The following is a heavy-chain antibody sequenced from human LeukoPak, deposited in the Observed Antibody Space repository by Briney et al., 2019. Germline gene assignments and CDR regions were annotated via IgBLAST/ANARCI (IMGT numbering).Heavy chain of an antibody. CDR2: IKQDGSEK. CDR3: ARGQHVGYCSGGSCYLTSYYFDY. CDR1: GFTFSSYW. J-gene: IGHJ4*02. Sequence: PGGSLRLSCAASGFTFSSYWMSWVRQAPGKGLEWVANIKQDGSEKYYVDSVKGRFTISRDNAKNSLYLQMNSLRAEDTAVYYCARGQHVGYCSGGSCYLTSYYFDYWGQGTLVTVSS. V-gene: IGHV3-7*01. D-gene: IGHD2-15*01.